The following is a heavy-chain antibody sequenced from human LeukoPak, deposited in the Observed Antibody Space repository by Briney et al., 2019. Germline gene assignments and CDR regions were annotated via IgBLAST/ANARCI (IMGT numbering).Heavy chain of an antibody. CDR2: IIPIFGTA. CDR1: GGTFSSYA. V-gene: IGHV1-69*05. D-gene: IGHD6-13*01. J-gene: IGHJ5*02. CDR3: ARLDSSSWNNWFDP. Sequence: GSSVKVSCKASGGTFSSYAISWVRQAPGQGLGWIGRIIPIFGTANYAQKFQGRVTITTDESTSTAYMELSSLRAEDTAVYYCARLDSSSWNNWFDPWGQGTLVTVSS.